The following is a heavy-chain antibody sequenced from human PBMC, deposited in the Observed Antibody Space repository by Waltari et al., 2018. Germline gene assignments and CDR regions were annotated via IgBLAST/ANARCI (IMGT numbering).Heavy chain of an antibody. D-gene: IGHD1-26*01. CDR1: GYPFNNYG. J-gene: IGHJ5*02. V-gene: IGHV3-30*18. CDR3: AKAGGIYNYPLDP. CDR2: ISSDGSGK. Sequence: QVEESGGGVVQPGGSLRLSCVASGYPFNNYGMNWVRQAPGKGLEWLSVISSDGSGKYYADSVKGRLTMSRDNSKNMVYLQMNSLRPEDTAVYYCAKAGGIYNYPLDPWGQGTLVTVSS.